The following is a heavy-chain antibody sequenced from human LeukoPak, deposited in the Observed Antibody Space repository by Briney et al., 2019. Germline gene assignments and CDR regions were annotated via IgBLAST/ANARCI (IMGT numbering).Heavy chain of an antibody. V-gene: IGHV3-9*01. CDR1: GFTFDDYA. Sequence: PGGSLRLSCAASGFTFDDYAMHWVRQAPGKGLEWVSGISWNSGSIGYADSVKARFTISRDNAKNSLYLQMNSLRAEDTALYYCAKASIYDILTGYYVYWGQGTLVTVSS. J-gene: IGHJ4*02. CDR2: ISWNSGSI. D-gene: IGHD3-9*01. CDR3: AKASIYDILTGYYVY.